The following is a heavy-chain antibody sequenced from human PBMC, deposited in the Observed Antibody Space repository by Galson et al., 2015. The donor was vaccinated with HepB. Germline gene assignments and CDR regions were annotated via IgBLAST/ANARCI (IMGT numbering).Heavy chain of an antibody. Sequence: SLRLSCAASGFTFSGSGIHWVRLASGKGLEWVGRIRNRAKNYATAYAASERGRFTVSRDDSKNTAYLQMNSLKTEDTAVYYCTRHLPDRIAAAAFFDSWGQGTLVTVSS. J-gene: IGHJ4*02. V-gene: IGHV3-73*01. CDR3: TRHLPDRIAAAAFFDS. CDR1: GFTFSGSG. CDR2: IRNRAKNYAT. D-gene: IGHD6-13*01.